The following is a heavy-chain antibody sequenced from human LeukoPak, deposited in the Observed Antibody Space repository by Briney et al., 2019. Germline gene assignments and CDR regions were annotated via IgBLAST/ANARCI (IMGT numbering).Heavy chain of an antibody. D-gene: IGHD3-16*01. CDR1: GYTFTGYY. Sequence: ASVKVSCKASGYTFTGYYMHWVRQAPGQGLEWMGWINPNSGGTNYAQKFQGRVTMTRDTSISTAYMELSRLRSDDTAVYYCARDLGPGGYYYIDVWGKGTTVTVSS. CDR3: ARDLGPGGYYYIDV. V-gene: IGHV1-2*02. CDR2: INPNSGGT. J-gene: IGHJ6*03.